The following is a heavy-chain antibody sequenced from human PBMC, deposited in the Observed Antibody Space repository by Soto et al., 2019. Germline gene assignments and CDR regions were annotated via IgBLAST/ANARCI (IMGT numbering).Heavy chain of an antibody. J-gene: IGHJ6*02. CDR2: IYYSGST. Sequence: SETLSLTCTVSGGSISSSSYYWGWIRQPPGKGLEWIGSIYYSGSTYYNPSLKSRVTISVDTSKNQFSLKLSSVTAADTAVYYCAYQWDSSGYYYSYYGMEVWGQGTTVTVSS. V-gene: IGHV4-39*01. CDR1: GGSISSSSYY. D-gene: IGHD3-22*01. CDR3: AYQWDSSGYYYSYYGMEV.